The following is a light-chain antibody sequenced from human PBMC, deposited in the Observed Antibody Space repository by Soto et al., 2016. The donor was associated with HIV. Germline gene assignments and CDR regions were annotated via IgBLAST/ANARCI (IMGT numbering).Light chain of an antibody. CDR2: GAS. CDR3: QQYYSAPYT. Sequence: DIQMTQSPSSLSAFVGDRVTITCQTGQGITNSLAWYQQKPGKAPNLLLYGASRLQSGVPSRFSGSGSGTDYTLTISSLHPEDFATYYCQQYYSAPYTFGQGTKLEIK. J-gene: IGKJ2*01. CDR1: QGITNS. V-gene: IGKV1-NL1*01.